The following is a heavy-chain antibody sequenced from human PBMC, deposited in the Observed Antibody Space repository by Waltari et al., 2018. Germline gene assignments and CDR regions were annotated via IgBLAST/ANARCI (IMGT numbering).Heavy chain of an antibody. V-gene: IGHV2-26*01. J-gene: IGHJ6*02. CDR3: ASARGAQTGYGMDV. CDR2: IFSNDEK. Sequence: QVTLKESGPVLVKPTETLTLTCTVSGFSLSNARMGVSWIRQPPGKALEWLAHIFSNDEKSYSTSRKSRLTISKDTSKSQVVLTMTNMDPVDTATYYCASARGAQTGYGMDVWGQGTTVTVSS. CDR1: GFSLSNARMG. D-gene: IGHD7-27*01.